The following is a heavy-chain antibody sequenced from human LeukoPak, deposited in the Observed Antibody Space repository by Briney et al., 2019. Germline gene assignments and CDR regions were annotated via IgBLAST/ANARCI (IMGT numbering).Heavy chain of an antibody. V-gene: IGHV3-33*01. CDR1: GFTFSSYG. CDR3: ARDLNDYGGNSGFDY. CDR2: IWYDGSNK. Sequence: GGSLRLSCAASGFTFSSYGMHWVRQAPGKGLEWVAVIWYDGSNKYYADSVKGRFTISRDNSKNTLYLQMNSLRAEDTAVYYCARDLNDYGGNSGFDYWGQGTLVTVSS. J-gene: IGHJ4*02. D-gene: IGHD4-23*01.